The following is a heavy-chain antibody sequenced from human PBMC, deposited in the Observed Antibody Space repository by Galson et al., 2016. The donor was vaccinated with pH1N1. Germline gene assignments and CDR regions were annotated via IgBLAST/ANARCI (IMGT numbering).Heavy chain of an antibody. CDR2: ISSSGSNL. CDR3: ARRGESTTLVRDHFDY. V-gene: IGHV3-48*03. CDR1: GFTFSSSE. D-gene: IGHD2/OR15-2a*01. J-gene: IGHJ4*02. Sequence: SLRLSCAASGFTFSSSEMNWVRQAPGKGLAWVSYISSSGSNLHHADSVRGRFPLSRDNAKRSLYLQMNSLTAEDTAVYYCARRGESTTLVRDHFDYWGQGTLVTVSS.